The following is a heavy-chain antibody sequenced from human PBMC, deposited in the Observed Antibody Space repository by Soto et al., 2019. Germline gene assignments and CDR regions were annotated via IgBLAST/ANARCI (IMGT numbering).Heavy chain of an antibody. CDR3: ARVLLCSSTSCHFDY. CDR1: GGSISSGGYY. D-gene: IGHD2-2*01. CDR2: IYYSGST. V-gene: IGHV4-31*03. J-gene: IGHJ4*02. Sequence: SETLSLTCTVSGGSISSGGYYWSWIRQHPGKGLEWIGYIYYSGSTYYNPSLKSRVTISVDTSKNQFSLKLSSVTAADTAVYYCARVLLCSSTSCHFDYWGQGTLVTVSS.